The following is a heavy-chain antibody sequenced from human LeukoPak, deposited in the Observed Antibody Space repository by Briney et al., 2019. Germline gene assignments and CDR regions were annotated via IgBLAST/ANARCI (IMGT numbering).Heavy chain of an antibody. J-gene: IGHJ3*02. Sequence: GRSLILSCAASGFTFRNYGMHWVRQAPGKGLDWVAVISYDGSNKYYADSVKGRFTISRDNSKNTLYLQMNSLRAEDTAVYYCAKVRYFGPSAFDIWGQGTMVTVSS. CDR1: GFTFRNYG. V-gene: IGHV3-30*18. CDR3: AKVRYFGPSAFDI. CDR2: ISYDGSNK. D-gene: IGHD3-9*01.